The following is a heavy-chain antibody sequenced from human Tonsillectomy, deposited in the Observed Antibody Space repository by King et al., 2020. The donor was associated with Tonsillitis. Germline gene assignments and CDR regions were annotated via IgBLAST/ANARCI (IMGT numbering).Heavy chain of an antibody. Sequence: QVQLVESGAEVKKPGSSVKVSCKASGGTFSSHAISWVRQAPGQGFEWMGRIIPIIEIGNYAQKFQGRVTITADKSTSTVYMEMSSLRSHDTAVYYCARGLYDSSGFTLGFWGQGTLVTVSS. D-gene: IGHD3-22*01. CDR3: ARGLYDSSGFTLGF. V-gene: IGHV1-69*09. CDR1: GGTFSSHA. CDR2: IIPIIEIG. J-gene: IGHJ4*02.